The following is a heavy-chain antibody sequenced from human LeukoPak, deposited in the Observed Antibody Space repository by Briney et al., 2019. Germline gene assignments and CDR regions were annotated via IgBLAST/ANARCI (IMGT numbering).Heavy chain of an antibody. Sequence: PSETLSLTCAVYGGSFSGYYWSWIRQPPGKGLEWIGEINHSGSTNYNPSLKSRVTISVDTSKNQFSLKLSSVTAADTAVYYCARGIGYSSSSARYYYYMDVWGKGTTVTVSS. V-gene: IGHV4-34*01. CDR1: GGSFSGYY. CDR2: INHSGST. CDR3: ARGIGYSSSSARYYYYMDV. D-gene: IGHD6-6*01. J-gene: IGHJ6*03.